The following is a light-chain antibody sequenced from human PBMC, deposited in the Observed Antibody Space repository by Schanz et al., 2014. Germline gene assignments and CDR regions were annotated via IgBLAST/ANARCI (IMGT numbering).Light chain of an antibody. CDR1: QSVSSN. V-gene: IGKV3-11*01. CDR3: QQRYNWPRA. J-gene: IGKJ3*01. CDR2: GAS. Sequence: EIVLTQSPGTLSLSPGERATLSCRANQSVSSNLAWYQQKPGQAPRLLIYGASTRATGIPARFSGSGSGTDFTLTISSLEPEDFAVYYCQQRYNWPRAFGPGTKVDIK.